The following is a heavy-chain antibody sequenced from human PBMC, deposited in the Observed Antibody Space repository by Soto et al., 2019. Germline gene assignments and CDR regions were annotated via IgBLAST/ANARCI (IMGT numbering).Heavy chain of an antibody. CDR3: VRDGLVSSARYYFDY. CDR1: GYTFTDCY. J-gene: IGHJ4*02. D-gene: IGHD6-13*01. V-gene: IGHV1-2*02. CDR2: INPKSGGT. Sequence: ASVKVSCKASGYTFTDCYIHWVRQAPGQGLEWMGWINPKSGGTNIAQRFKGRVNMTRDMSISTVYMEMNRLKSDDTAVYYCVRDGLVSSARYYFDYWGQGALVTVSS.